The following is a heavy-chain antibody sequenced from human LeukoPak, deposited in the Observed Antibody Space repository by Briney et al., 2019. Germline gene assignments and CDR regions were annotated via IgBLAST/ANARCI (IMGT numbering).Heavy chain of an antibody. CDR2: IYYSGST. CDR1: GGSFSGYY. Sequence: PSETLSLTCAVYGGSFSGYYWSWIRQPPGKGLEWIGYIYYSGSTNYNPSLKSRVTISVDTSKNQFSLKLSSVTAADTAVYYCARDQGDYWGQGTLVTVSS. CDR3: ARDQGDY. V-gene: IGHV4-59*01. J-gene: IGHJ4*02.